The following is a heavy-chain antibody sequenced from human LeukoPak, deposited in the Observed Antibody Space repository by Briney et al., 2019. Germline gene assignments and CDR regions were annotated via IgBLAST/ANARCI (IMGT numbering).Heavy chain of an antibody. CDR2: LYSGGHI. V-gene: IGHV3-53*01. CDR3: TRDSRV. CDR1: GFTSGFTFNNYA. Sequence: GGSLRLSCAASGFTSGFTFNNYAMRWVRQAPGKGLEWVSVLYSGGHIYHADSVKGRFTISRDNSRTTLYLQMDSLRAEDTAVYYCTRDSRVWGQGTLVTVSS. J-gene: IGHJ4*02.